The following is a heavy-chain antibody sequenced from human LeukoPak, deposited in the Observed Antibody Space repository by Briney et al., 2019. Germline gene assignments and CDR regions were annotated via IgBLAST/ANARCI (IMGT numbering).Heavy chain of an antibody. D-gene: IGHD2-8*01. CDR1: GFTFSNAW. V-gene: IGHV3-15*01. J-gene: IGHJ1*01. CDR3: TTDYQRYCTNGVCYRRYFQH. CDR2: IKSKTDGGTT. Sequence: GGSLRLSCAASGFTFSNAWMSWVRQAPGKGLEWVGSIKSKTDGGTTDYAAPVKGRFTISRDDSKNTLYLQMNSLKTEDTAVYYCTTDYQRYCTNGVCYRRYFQHWGQGTLVTVSS.